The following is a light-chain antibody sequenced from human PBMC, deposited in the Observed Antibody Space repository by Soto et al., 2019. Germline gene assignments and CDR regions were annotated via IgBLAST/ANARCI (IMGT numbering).Light chain of an antibody. CDR1: SSNIGSNT. CDR2: SNN. CDR3: AAWDDSLNGPYV. V-gene: IGLV1-44*01. Sequence: QSVLTQPPSASGTPAQSVTISCSGSSSNIGSNTVNWYQQLPGTAPKLLIYSNNQRPSGVPDRFSGSKSGTSASLAISGLQSEDEADYYCAAWDDSLNGPYVFGTGTKVTV. J-gene: IGLJ1*01.